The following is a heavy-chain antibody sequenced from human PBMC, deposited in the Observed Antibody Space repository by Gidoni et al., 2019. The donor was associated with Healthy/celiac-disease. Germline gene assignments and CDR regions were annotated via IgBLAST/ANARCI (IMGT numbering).Heavy chain of an antibody. CDR2: ISGSGGST. CDR1: GFTFSSYA. CDR3: AKGLGYSSGWPSDY. V-gene: IGHV3-23*01. D-gene: IGHD6-19*01. J-gene: IGHJ4*02. Sequence: EVQLLESGGGLVQHGGSLGRSCGASGFTFSSYAMGWVRQAPGKGLEWVSAISGSGGSTYYADSVKGRFTISRDNSKNTLYLQMNSLRAEDTAVYYCAKGLGYSSGWPSDYWGQGTLVTVSS.